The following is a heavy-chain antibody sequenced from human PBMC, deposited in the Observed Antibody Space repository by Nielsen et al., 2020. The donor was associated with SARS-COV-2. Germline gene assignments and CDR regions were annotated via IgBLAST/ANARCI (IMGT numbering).Heavy chain of an antibody. CDR1: GYTFTSYG. CDR2: ISAYNGNT. J-gene: IGHJ4*02. V-gene: IGHV1-18*01. D-gene: IGHD3-16*02. CDR3: AAIGVFGEGSYRPYSFDY. Sequence: ASVKVSCKASGYTFTSYGISWVRQAPGQGLEWMGWISAYNGNTNYAQKLQGRVTMTTDTSTSTAYMELRSLRSDDTAVYYCAAIGVFGEGSYRPYSFDYWGQGTLVTVSS.